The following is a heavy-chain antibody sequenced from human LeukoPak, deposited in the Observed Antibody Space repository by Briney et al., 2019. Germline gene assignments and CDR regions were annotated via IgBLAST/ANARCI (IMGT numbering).Heavy chain of an antibody. J-gene: IGHJ4*02. Sequence: ASVKVSCKASGYTFTSYDINWVRQATGQGLEWMGWMNPNSGNTGYAQRFQGRVTMTRNTSISTAYMELSSLRSEDTAVYYCARHVVGATSPLDYWGQGTLVTVSS. CDR2: MNPNSGNT. V-gene: IGHV1-8*01. CDR3: ARHVVGATSPLDY. CDR1: GYTFTSYD. D-gene: IGHD1-26*01.